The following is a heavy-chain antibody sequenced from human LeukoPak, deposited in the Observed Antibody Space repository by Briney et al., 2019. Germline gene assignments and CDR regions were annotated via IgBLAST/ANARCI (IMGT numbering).Heavy chain of an antibody. CDR1: GYSISSGYY. Sequence: SETLSLTCAVSGYSISSGYYWGWIRQPPGKGLEWIGSIYHSGSTYYNPSLKGRVTISVDTSKNQFSLELSSVTAADTAVYYCARVTMVRGPFDYWGQGTLVTVSS. CDR2: IYHSGST. J-gene: IGHJ4*02. D-gene: IGHD3-10*01. CDR3: ARVTMVRGPFDY. V-gene: IGHV4-38-2*01.